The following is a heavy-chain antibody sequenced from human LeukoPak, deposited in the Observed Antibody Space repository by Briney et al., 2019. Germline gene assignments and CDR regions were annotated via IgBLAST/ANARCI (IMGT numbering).Heavy chain of an antibody. D-gene: IGHD3-9*01. Sequence: GGSLRLSCAGSGFTFSSYGMHWVRQAPGKGLEWVAVIWYDGSNKYYADSVKGRFTISRDNSKNTLYLQMNSLRAEDTAVYYCARVTGYPYYFDYWGQGTLVTVSS. J-gene: IGHJ4*02. CDR1: GFTFSSYG. CDR3: ARVTGYPYYFDY. V-gene: IGHV3-33*01. CDR2: IWYDGSNK.